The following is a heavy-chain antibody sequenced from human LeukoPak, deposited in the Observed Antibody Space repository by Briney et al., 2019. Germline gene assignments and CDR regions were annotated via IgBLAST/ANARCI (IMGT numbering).Heavy chain of an antibody. CDR1: GYSSNNFW. V-gene: IGHV5-51*01. J-gene: IGHJ4*02. Sequence: GESLKISCRGSGYSSNNFWIGWVRQMPGKGLELMGIIYPGDTDTRYSPSFQGQVAISADKSISTAYLQWSSLKASDSAMYYCARLRTYGDYALNYWGQGTLVTVSS. CDR2: IYPGDTDT. CDR3: ARLRTYGDYALNY. D-gene: IGHD4-17*01.